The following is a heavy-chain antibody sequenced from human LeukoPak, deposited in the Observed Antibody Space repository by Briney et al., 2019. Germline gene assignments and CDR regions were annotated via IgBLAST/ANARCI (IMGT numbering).Heavy chain of an antibody. J-gene: IGHJ4*02. Sequence: GGSLRLSCAASGFTFSTYAVSWVRQAPGKGLEWVSLISDGGGDTYYADSVKGRFTISRDNSKNTLYLQMNSLRADDSAVYYCAKPNWNYISDYFDYWGQGTLVTVSS. D-gene: IGHD1-7*01. V-gene: IGHV3-23*01. CDR3: AKPNWNYISDYFDY. CDR1: GFTFSTYA. CDR2: ISDGGGDT.